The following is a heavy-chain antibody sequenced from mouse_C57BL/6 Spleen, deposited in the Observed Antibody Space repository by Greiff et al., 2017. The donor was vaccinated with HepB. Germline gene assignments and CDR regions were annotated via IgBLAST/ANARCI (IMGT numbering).Heavy chain of an antibody. V-gene: IGHV5-17*01. CDR1: GFTFSDYG. J-gene: IGHJ2*01. CDR2: ISSGSSTI. CDR3: ARGGLLRPLDY. Sequence: EVKLMESGGGLVKPGGSLKLSCAASGFTFSDYGMHWVRQAPEKGLEWVAYISSGSSTIYYADTVKGRFTISRDNAKNTLFLQMTSLRSEDTAMYYCARGGLLRPLDYWGQGTTLTVSS. D-gene: IGHD2-3*01.